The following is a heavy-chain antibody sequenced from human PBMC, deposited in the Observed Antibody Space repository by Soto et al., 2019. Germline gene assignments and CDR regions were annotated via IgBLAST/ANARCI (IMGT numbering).Heavy chain of an antibody. CDR2: INAGNGNT. D-gene: IGHD1-7*01. Sequence: GASVKVSCKASGYTFTSYAMHWVRQAPGQRLEWMGWINAGNGNTKYSQKFQGRVTITRDTSASTAYMELSSLRSEDTAVYYCARGITETTGPFDYWGQGTLVTVSS. CDR1: GYTFTSYA. J-gene: IGHJ4*02. CDR3: ARGITETTGPFDY. V-gene: IGHV1-3*01.